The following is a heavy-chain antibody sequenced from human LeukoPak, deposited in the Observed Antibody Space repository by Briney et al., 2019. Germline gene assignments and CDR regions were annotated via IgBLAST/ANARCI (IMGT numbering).Heavy chain of an antibody. Sequence: PGGSLRLSCAASGFTFSTYWMSWVRQAPGKGLEWVANIKQDGSEKYYVDSVKGRFTISRDNANNSLYLQMNSLRAEDTAVYYCARDVAVAGTSSPVDYWGQGTLVTVSS. V-gene: IGHV3-7*01. D-gene: IGHD6-19*01. CDR2: IKQDGSEK. J-gene: IGHJ4*02. CDR1: GFTFSTYW. CDR3: ARDVAVAGTSSPVDY.